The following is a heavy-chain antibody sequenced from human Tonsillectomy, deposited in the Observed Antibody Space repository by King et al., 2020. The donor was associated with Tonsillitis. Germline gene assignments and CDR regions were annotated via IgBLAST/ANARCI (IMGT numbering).Heavy chain of an antibody. CDR2: IYTSGRT. V-gene: IGHV4-4*07. D-gene: IGHD2/OR15-2a*01. Sequence: QLQESGPGLVKPSETLSLTCTVSGGSIDNYYWSWIRQPAGKGLEWIGRIYTSGRTNYNASLKSRVTMSVDTSKSQFSLKLTSVTAADTAVYYCARVIXDWFAPWGQXILVTVSX. CDR3: ARVIXDWFAP. J-gene: IGHJ5*02. CDR1: GGSIDNYY.